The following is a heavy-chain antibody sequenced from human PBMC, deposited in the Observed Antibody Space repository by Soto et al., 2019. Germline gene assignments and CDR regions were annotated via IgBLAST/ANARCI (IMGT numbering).Heavy chain of an antibody. CDR3: ARGIRITGAYGINDYGLDV. CDR2: ITPIFGTP. Sequence: QVQLVQSGAEVKKPGSSVEVSCKAVGGTFSSYAISWVRQAPGQGLEWMGGITPIFGTPNYAQKFQGRITVSADRSTSTVYMELSSLRSEDTAIYYCARGIRITGAYGINDYGLDVWGQGTTVTVSS. CDR1: GGTFSSYA. J-gene: IGHJ6*02. D-gene: IGHD1-20*01. V-gene: IGHV1-69*06.